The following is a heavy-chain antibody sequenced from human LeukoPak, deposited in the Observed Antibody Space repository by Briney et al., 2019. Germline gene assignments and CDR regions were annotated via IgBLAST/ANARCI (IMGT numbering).Heavy chain of an antibody. CDR2: ISGSGGST. J-gene: IGHJ6*02. D-gene: IGHD2-21*02. CDR3: AKDLAYCGGDCYSGDYYYGMDV. Sequence: GGSLRLSCAASGFTFSSYAMSWVRQAPGKGLEWVSAISGSGGSTYYADSVKGRFTISRDNSKNTLCLQMNSLRAEDTAVYYCAKDLAYCGGDCYSGDYYYGMDVWGQGTTVTVSS. CDR1: GFTFSSYA. V-gene: IGHV3-23*01.